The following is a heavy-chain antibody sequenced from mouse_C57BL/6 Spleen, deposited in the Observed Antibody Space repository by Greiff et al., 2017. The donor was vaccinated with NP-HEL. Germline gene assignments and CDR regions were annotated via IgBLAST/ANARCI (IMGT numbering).Heavy chain of an antibody. V-gene: IGHV1-15*01. CDR1: GYTFTDYE. D-gene: IGHD1-1*01. Sequence: QVQLKQSGAELVRPGASVTLSCKASGYTFTDYEMHWVKQTPVHGLEWIGAIDPETGGTAYNQKFKGKAILTADKSSSTAYMELRSLTSEDSAVYYCTRGGYYGAMDYWGQGTSVTVSS. CDR2: IDPETGGT. J-gene: IGHJ4*01. CDR3: TRGGYYGAMDY.